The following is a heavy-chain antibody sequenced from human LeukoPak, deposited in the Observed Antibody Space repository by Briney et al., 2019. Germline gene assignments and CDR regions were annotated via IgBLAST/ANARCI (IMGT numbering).Heavy chain of an antibody. Sequence: SETLSLTCAVYGGSFSGYYWSWIRQPPGKGLEWIGEINHSGSTNYNPSLKSRVTISVDTSKNQFSLKLSSVTAADTAVYYCARGRSKGNWFDPWGQGTLVIVSS. J-gene: IGHJ5*02. D-gene: IGHD2-2*01. CDR3: ARGRSKGNWFDP. CDR1: GGSFSGYY. V-gene: IGHV4-34*01. CDR2: INHSGST.